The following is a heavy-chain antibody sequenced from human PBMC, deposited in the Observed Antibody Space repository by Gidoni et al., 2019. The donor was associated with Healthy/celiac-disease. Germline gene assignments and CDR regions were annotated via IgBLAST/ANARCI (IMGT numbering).Heavy chain of an antibody. D-gene: IGHD6-13*01. Sequence: EVQLLESGGGLVQSGGSLRLSRAASGFTFSIYAMSWVRKAPGKGLEWVSAISGSGGSTYYADSVKGRFTISRDNSKNTLYLQMNSLRAEDTAVYYCAKLAAGIDAFDIWGQGTMVTVSS. V-gene: IGHV3-23*01. J-gene: IGHJ3*02. CDR2: ISGSGGST. CDR1: GFTFSIYA. CDR3: AKLAAGIDAFDI.